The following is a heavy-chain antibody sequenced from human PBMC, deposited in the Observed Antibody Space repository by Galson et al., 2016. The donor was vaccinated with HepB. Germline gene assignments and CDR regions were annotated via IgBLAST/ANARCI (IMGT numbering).Heavy chain of an antibody. J-gene: IGHJ2*01. V-gene: IGHV3-7*05. CDR1: GFTLSSYW. Sequence: SLRLSCAASGFTLSSYWMSWVRQAPGKGLEWVANIKQDGSEEYYVDSVKGRFTISRDNAKNSLYLQMNSLRAEDTAVYHCASLRFKGFDLWGRGTLVTVSS. CDR2: IKQDGSEE. CDR3: ASLRFKGFDL. D-gene: IGHD3-3*01.